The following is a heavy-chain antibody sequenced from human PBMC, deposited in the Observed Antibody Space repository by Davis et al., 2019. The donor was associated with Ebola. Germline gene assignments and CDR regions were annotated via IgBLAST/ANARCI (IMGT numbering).Heavy chain of an antibody. CDR1: GFTFSSYS. D-gene: IGHD6-6*01. CDR3: ARDLGSSSIWVDNWFDP. Sequence: GGSLRLSCAASGFTFSSYSMNWVRQAPGKGLEWVSSISSSSSYIYYADSVKGRFTISRDNAKNSLYLQMNSLRAEDTAVYYCARDLGSSSIWVDNWFDPWGQGTLVTVSS. J-gene: IGHJ5*02. V-gene: IGHV3-21*01. CDR2: ISSSSSYI.